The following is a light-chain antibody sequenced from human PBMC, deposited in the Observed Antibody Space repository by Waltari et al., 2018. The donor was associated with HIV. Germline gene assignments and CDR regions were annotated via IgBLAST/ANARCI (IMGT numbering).Light chain of an antibody. J-gene: IGLJ2*01. Sequence: QSVLTQPPSVSGAPGQRVNISCTGSSSNIGAGYDIHWYQQLPGTAPKLLIYGSGNRPSGVPYRFSGSKPGTSASLAITGLQAEDEADYYCQSYDSSLTGSVFGGGTKLTVL. V-gene: IGLV1-40*01. CDR1: SSNIGAGYD. CDR2: GSG. CDR3: QSYDSSLTGSV.